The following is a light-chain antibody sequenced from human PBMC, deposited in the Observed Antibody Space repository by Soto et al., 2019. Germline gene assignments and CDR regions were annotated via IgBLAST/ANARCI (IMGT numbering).Light chain of an antibody. V-gene: IGLV2-14*01. CDR2: EVS. CDR1: SSDVGGYNY. Sequence: QSVLTQPASESGSPGQSITISCTGTSSDVGGYNYVSWYQQYPGKVPKVIIYEVSNRPSGVSNRFSGSKSGNTASLTISGLQAEDEADYYCTSYTSTNTLVVFGGGTKVTVL. J-gene: IGLJ2*01. CDR3: TSYTSTNTLVV.